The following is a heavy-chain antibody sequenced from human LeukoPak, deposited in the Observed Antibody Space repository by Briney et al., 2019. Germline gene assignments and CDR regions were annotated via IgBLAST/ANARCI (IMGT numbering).Heavy chain of an antibody. V-gene: IGHV3-11*01. J-gene: IGHJ5*02. CDR1: GFTFSDYY. Sequence: GGPLRLSCAASGFTFSDYYMSWIRQAPGKGLEWVSYISSSGSTIYYADSVKGRFTISRDNAKNSLYLQMNSLRAEDTAVYYCTRGVVITETWFDPWGQGTLVTVSS. CDR3: TRGVVITETWFDP. D-gene: IGHD3-22*01. CDR2: ISSSGSTI.